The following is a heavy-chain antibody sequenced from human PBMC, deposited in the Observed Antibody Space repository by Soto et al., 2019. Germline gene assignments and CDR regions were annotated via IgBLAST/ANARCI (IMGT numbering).Heavy chain of an antibody. CDR3: ARVKGLTGYQTAFDY. CDR1: GGSISSYY. V-gene: IGHV4-59*01. CDR2: IYYSGST. Sequence: SETLSLTCTVSGGSISSYYWSWIRQPPGKGLEWIGYIYYSGSTNYNPSLKSRVTISVDTSKNQFSLKLSSVTAADTAVYYCARVKGLTGYQTAFDYWGQGTLVTVSS. J-gene: IGHJ4*02. D-gene: IGHD3-9*01.